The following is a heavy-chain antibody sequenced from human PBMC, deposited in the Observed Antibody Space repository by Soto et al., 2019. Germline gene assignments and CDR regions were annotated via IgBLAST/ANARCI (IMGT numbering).Heavy chain of an antibody. CDR3: ARLNGYCVSTGCHGYYGMDV. V-gene: IGHV4-39*01. CDR2: IYSTENT. Sequence: SETLSLTCTVSGGSVSSNSYSWGWIRQSPGKGLEWIGIIYSTENTYYHQSLLSRVTISADTSMNEFSLRLSSVTAADTAVYYCARLNGYCVSTGCHGYYGMDVWGQGTTVTVSS. J-gene: IGHJ6*02. D-gene: IGHD2-2*03. CDR1: GGSVSSNSYS.